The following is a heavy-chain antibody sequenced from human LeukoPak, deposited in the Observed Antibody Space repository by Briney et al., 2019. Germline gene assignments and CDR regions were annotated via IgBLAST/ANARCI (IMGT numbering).Heavy chain of an antibody. D-gene: IGHD5-18*01. V-gene: IGHV4-59*01. CDR2: IYYSGST. Sequence: SETLSLTCTVSGGSISSYYWSWIRQPPGKRLEWIGYIYYSGSTSHNPSLKGRVTISVDTSKNQISLKLSSVTAADTAVYYCARDLGVMVRAFDIWGQGTMVTVSS. CDR3: ARDLGVMVRAFDI. J-gene: IGHJ3*02. CDR1: GGSISSYY.